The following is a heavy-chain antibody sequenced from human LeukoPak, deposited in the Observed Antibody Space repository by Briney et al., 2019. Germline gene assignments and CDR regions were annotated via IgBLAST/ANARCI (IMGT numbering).Heavy chain of an antibody. CDR1: GGSFSGYY. V-gene: IGHV4-34*01. D-gene: IGHD6-19*01. J-gene: IGHJ5*02. Sequence: SETLSLTCAVYGGSFSGYYWSWIRQPPGKGLEWIGEINHSGSTNYNPSLKSRVTISVDTSKNQFSLKLSSVTAADTAVYYWARRNTGYSSGWNWFDPWGQGTLVTVSS. CDR3: ARRNTGYSSGWNWFDP. CDR2: INHSGST.